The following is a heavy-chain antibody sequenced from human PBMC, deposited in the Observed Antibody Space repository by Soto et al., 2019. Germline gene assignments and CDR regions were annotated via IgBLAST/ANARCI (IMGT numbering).Heavy chain of an antibody. CDR2: INPNSGGT. D-gene: IGHD3-22*01. Sequence: ASVKVSCKASGYNFTGYYMHWVRQAPGQGLEWMGWINPNSGGTNYAQKFQGWVTMTRDTSISTAYMELSRLRSDDTAVYYCARDPSLTYYYDSSGYFGMDVWGQGTTVTVSS. CDR3: ARDPSLTYYYDSSGYFGMDV. J-gene: IGHJ6*02. CDR1: GYNFTGYY. V-gene: IGHV1-2*04.